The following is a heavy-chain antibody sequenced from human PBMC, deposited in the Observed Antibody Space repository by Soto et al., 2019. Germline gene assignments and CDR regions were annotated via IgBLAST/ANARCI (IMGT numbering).Heavy chain of an antibody. CDR1: GFTFTSHS. Sequence: GSLRLSCAASGFTFTSHSMNWVRQAPGKGLQWVSSIGSSSSYIYYADSMKGRFTISRDNATNSLFLQMNSLRAEDTAVYYCARDGTDFWSGSYYYYGLDVWGQGTTVTVS. V-gene: IGHV3-21*01. CDR3: ARDGTDFWSGSYYYYGLDV. CDR2: IGSSSSYI. D-gene: IGHD3-3*01. J-gene: IGHJ6*02.